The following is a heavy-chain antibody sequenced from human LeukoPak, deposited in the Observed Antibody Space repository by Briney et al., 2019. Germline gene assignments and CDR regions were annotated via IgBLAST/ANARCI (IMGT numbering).Heavy chain of an antibody. Sequence: ASVKVSCKASGYSFTSYGICWVRQAPGQGLEWVGWMSAYNGNTNYAQKLQGRVTMTTDTSTSTAYMELRSLRSDDTAVYYCARDRIAAAGPGPIDYGGQGTLVTVSS. V-gene: IGHV1-18*01. CDR3: ARDRIAAAGPGPIDY. D-gene: IGHD6-13*01. CDR2: MSAYNGNT. CDR1: GYSFTSYG. J-gene: IGHJ4*02.